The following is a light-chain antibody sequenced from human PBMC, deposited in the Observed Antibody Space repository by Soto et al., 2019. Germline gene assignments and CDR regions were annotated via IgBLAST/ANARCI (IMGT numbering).Light chain of an antibody. J-gene: IGKJ5*01. CDR3: QHLNTYPIT. Sequence: IEVTQSPSSLSASVGYRVTISCRAIQDISTHLAWFAQKPGRAPQLLIYAASTLHSGVPSRFSGSGSGTDFTLTISSLQPEDFATYYCQHLNTYPITFGPGTRLENK. V-gene: IGKV1-9*01. CDR2: AAS. CDR1: QDISTH.